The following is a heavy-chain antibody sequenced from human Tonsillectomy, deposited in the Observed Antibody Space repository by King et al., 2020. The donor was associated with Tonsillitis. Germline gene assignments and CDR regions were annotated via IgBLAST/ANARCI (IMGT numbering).Heavy chain of an antibody. CDR3: ARVDGITIWT. V-gene: IGHV3-21*01. CDR1: GFTFSSYS. Sequence: VQLVESGGGLVKPGGSLRLSCAASGFTFSSYSMNWVRQAPGKGLEWVSSISSSSSYIYYADSVKGRFTITRDNAKNSLYLQMNSLRAEDTAVYYCARVDGITIWTWGQGTLVTVSS. J-gene: IGHJ4*02. D-gene: IGHD3-10*01. CDR2: ISSSSSYI.